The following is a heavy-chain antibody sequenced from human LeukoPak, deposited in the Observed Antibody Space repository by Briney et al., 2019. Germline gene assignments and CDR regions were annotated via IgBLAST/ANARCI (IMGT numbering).Heavy chain of an antibody. V-gene: IGHV3-30*18. Sequence: QAGGSLRLSCAASGFTFSSYGMHWVRQAPGKGLEWVAVISYDGNNKYYADSVKGRFTISRDNSKNTLYLQMNSLRAEDTAVYYCAKDRGSGWYEIDYWGQGTLVTVSS. D-gene: IGHD6-19*01. CDR3: AKDRGSGWYEIDY. CDR2: ISYDGNNK. CDR1: GFTFSSYG. J-gene: IGHJ4*02.